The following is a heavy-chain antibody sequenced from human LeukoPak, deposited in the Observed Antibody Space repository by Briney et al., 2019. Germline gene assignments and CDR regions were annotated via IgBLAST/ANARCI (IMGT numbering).Heavy chain of an antibody. J-gene: IGHJ4*02. CDR2: INSDGSST. CDR1: GFTFSSYW. D-gene: IGHD6-19*01. Sequence: GGSLRLACAASGFTFSSYWMHWVRQAPGKGLVWVSRINSDGSSTDYADSVKGRFTISRDNAKNTLYLQMNSLRAEDTAVYDCAGTSSGWYAYWGQGTLVTVSS. V-gene: IGHV3-74*01. CDR3: AGTSSGWYAY.